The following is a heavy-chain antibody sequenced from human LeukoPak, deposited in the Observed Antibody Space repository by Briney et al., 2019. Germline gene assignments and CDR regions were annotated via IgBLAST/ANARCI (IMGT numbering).Heavy chain of an antibody. J-gene: IGHJ4*02. D-gene: IGHD5-18*01. V-gene: IGHV3-30*18. CDR2: ISYDGSNK. CDR3: AKEFLGTAMVS. Sequence: PGGSLRLSCAASGFTFSSYGMHWVRQAPGKGLEWVAVISYDGSNKYYADSVKGRFTISRDNSKNTLYLQMNSLRAEDTAVYYCAKEFLGTAMVSWGQGTLVTVSS. CDR1: GFTFSSYG.